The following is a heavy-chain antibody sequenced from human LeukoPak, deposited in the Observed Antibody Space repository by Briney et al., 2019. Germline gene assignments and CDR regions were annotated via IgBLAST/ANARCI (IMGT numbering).Heavy chain of an antibody. V-gene: IGHV3-48*01. CDR2: IGYSGSPI. J-gene: IGHJ4*02. Sequence: GGSLRLSCAGSGDSFISHTMIWVRQAPGKGLEWISYIGYSGSPIYYADSVKGRFGISRDDAKTSLYLHMNSLRAEDTAFYYCAREYDSRARFDSWGPGILVTVSS. CDR3: AREYDSRARFDS. CDR1: GDSFISHT. D-gene: IGHD4-11*01.